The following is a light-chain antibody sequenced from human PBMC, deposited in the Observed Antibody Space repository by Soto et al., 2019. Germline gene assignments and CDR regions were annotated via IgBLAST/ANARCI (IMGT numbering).Light chain of an antibody. V-gene: IGLV2-14*01. CDR2: DVS. CDR1: SSDVGGYNY. Sequence: ALTQPASVSGSPGQSITISCTGTSSDVGGYNYVSWYQQHPGKAPKLMIYDVSNRPSGVSNRFSGSKSGNTASLTISGLQAEDEADYYCSSYTSSSSVGVFGTGTKVTVL. J-gene: IGLJ1*01. CDR3: SSYTSSSSVGV.